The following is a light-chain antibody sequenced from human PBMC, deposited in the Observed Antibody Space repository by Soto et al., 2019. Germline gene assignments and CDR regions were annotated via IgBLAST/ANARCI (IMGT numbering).Light chain of an antibody. J-gene: IGLJ2*01. V-gene: IGLV4-69*01. Sequence: QLVLTQSPSASASLGASVKLTCTLSSGHSSYAIAWHQQQPEKGPRYLMKLNSDGSHSKGDGIPDRFSGSSSGAERYLTISSLQSEDDADYYCQTWGTGMVFGGGTKVTVL. CDR1: SGHSSYA. CDR2: LNSDGSH. CDR3: QTWGTGMV.